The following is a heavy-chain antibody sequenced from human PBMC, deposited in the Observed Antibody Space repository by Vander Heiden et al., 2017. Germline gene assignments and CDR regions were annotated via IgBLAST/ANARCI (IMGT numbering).Heavy chain of an antibody. Sequence: EVQLVESGGGLVQPGRSLRLSCAASGFTFGDCAMHWVRQGPGKGLEWVSGINWNSDSIGYADSVKGRFTVSRDNAKNSLYLQMNSLRAEDTAFYYCAKDTGYSSGWQRFDYWGQGTLVTVSS. V-gene: IGHV3-9*01. J-gene: IGHJ4*02. D-gene: IGHD6-19*01. CDR3: AKDTGYSSGWQRFDY. CDR1: GFTFGDCA. CDR2: INWNSDSI.